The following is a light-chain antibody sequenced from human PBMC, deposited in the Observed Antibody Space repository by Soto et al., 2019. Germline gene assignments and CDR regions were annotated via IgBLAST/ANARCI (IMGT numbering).Light chain of an antibody. CDR3: CSSANTFTWV. V-gene: IGLV2-11*01. CDR1: SSYFGTYNH. J-gene: IGLJ3*02. CDR2: FNT. Sequence: QSALTQPRSVSGSPGQSVTISCTGTSSYFGTYNHVSWFQQHPGKAPKLIIFFNTERPSGVPARFSASKSDNGASLTISGLQAEDEADYYCCSSANTFTWVFGGGTKVTVL.